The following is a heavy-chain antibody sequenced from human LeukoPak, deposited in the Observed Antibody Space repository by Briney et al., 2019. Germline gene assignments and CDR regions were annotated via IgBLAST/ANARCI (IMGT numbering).Heavy chain of an antibody. Sequence: SETLSLTCTVSGGSISSYYWSWIRQPPGKGLEWIGEIYHSGSTNYNPSLKSRVTISVDKSKNQFSLKLSSVTAADTAVYYCARAKEEGIVVVPAANAFDIWGQGTMVTVSS. CDR3: ARAKEEGIVVVPAANAFDI. CDR1: GGSISSYY. D-gene: IGHD2-2*01. CDR2: IYHSGST. V-gene: IGHV4-59*12. J-gene: IGHJ3*02.